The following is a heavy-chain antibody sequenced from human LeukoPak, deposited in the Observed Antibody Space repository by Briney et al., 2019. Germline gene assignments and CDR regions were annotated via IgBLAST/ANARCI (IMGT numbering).Heavy chain of an antibody. CDR3: ARRNTVRGFAFDI. Sequence: SETLSLTCAVYGGSFSGYYWSWIRQPPGKGLEWIGEINHSGSTNYNPSLKSRVTISVDTSKNQFSLKLSSVTAADTAVYYCARRNTVRGFAFDIWGQGTMVTVSS. CDR1: GGSFSGYY. J-gene: IGHJ3*02. V-gene: IGHV4-34*01. D-gene: IGHD3-10*01. CDR2: INHSGST.